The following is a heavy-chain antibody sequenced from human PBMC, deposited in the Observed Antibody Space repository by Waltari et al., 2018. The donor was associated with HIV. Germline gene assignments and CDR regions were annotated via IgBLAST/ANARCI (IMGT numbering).Heavy chain of an antibody. J-gene: IGHJ6*02. Sequence: GAEVKKPGASVKVSCKASGYTFTSYGISWVRQAPGQGLEWMGWISAYNGNTNYAQKLQGRVTMTTDTSTSTAYMELRSLRSDDTAVYYCARSPSGYYFNYYYGMDVWGQGTTVTVSS. CDR1: GYTFTSYG. CDR2: ISAYNGNT. D-gene: IGHD3-22*01. V-gene: IGHV1-18*01. CDR3: ARSPSGYYFNYYYGMDV.